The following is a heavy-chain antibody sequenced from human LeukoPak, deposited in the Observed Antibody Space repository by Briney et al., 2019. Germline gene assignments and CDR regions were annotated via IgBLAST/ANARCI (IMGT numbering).Heavy chain of an antibody. D-gene: IGHD1-14*01. CDR1: GYTFTGYH. V-gene: IGHV1-2*06. Sequence: ASVKVSCKASGYTFTGYHMHWVRQAPGQGLEWMGRINPNSGDTNYAQKFQGRVTMTRDTSISTAYMELSRLRSDDTAVYYCARDSLKRTNPLFDYWGQGTLVTVSS. CDR2: INPNSGDT. CDR3: ARDSLKRTNPLFDY. J-gene: IGHJ4*02.